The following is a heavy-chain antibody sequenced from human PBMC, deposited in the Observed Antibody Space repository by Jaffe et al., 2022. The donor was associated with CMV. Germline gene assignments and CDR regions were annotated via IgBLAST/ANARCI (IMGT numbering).Heavy chain of an antibody. CDR1: GYTFTSYG. V-gene: IGHV1-18*04. D-gene: IGHD2-21*02. CDR3: AREGLVVVTATPHYDAFDI. Sequence: QVQLVQSGAEVKKPGASVKVSCKASGYTFTSYGISWVRQAPGQGLEWMGWISAYNGNTNYAQKLQGRVTMTTDTSTSTAYMELRSLRSDDTAVYYCAREGLVVVTATPHYDAFDIWGQGTMVTVSS. CDR2: ISAYNGNT. J-gene: IGHJ3*02.